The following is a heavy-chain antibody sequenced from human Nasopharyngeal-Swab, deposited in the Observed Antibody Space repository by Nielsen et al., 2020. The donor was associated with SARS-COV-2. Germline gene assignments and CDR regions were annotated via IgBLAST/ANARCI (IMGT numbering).Heavy chain of an antibody. V-gene: IGHV5-10-1*01. J-gene: IGHJ4*02. D-gene: IGHD6-13*01. Sequence: GESLKISCKGSGYSFTSYWISWVRQMPGKGLEWMGRIDPSDSYTNYSPSFQGHVTISADKSISTACLQWSSLKASDTAMYYCARQTGIAAAEDYWGQGTLVTVSS. CDR2: IDPSDSYT. CDR1: GYSFTSYW. CDR3: ARQTGIAAAEDY.